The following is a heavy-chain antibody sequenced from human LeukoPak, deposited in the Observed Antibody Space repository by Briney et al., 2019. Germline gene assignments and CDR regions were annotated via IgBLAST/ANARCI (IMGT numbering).Heavy chain of an antibody. CDR2: ISNSGGST. D-gene: IGHD5-12*01. CDR1: GFTFSSYD. V-gene: IGHV3-23*01. CDR3: AKDSQRSHYSGYDGPGY. J-gene: IGHJ4*02. Sequence: GGSLRLSCAASGFTFSSYDMNWVRQAPGKGLEWVSTISNSGGSTYYADSVKGRFTISRDNSKNTLYLQMNSLRAEDTAVYYCAKDSQRSHYSGYDGPGYWGQGTLVTVSS.